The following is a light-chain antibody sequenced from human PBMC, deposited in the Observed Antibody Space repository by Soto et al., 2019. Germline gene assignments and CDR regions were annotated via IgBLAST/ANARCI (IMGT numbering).Light chain of an antibody. CDR1: QGTSRW. CDR3: QQTTNFPWT. J-gene: IGKJ1*01. Sequence: DIQMTQSPSSVSAAVGDRVTITCRASQGTSRWLVWYQQKPGKAPKLLIYAASTLQTGVPSRFSGSGSGTDSTLTISSLQPEDFATYYCQQTTNFPWTFGQGTKVDI. V-gene: IGKV1-12*01. CDR2: AAS.